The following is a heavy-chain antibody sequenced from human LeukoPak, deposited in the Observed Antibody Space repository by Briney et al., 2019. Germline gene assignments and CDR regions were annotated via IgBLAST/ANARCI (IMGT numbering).Heavy chain of an antibody. V-gene: IGHV3-72*01. CDR2: IRNKANSYTT. Sequence: GGSLRLSCAASGFTFTYHYMDWVRQAPGKGLEWVGRIRNKANSYTTEYAASVRGRFTISRDDSKDSLYLQMNSLKTEDTAVYYCAREEFSDFVPYFRGQGTLLTVSS. CDR3: AREEFSDFVPYF. D-gene: IGHD2-21*02. CDR1: GFTFTYHY. J-gene: IGHJ4*02.